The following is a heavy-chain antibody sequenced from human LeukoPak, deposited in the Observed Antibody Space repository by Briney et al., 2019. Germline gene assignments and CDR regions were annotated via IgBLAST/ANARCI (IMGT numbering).Heavy chain of an antibody. J-gene: IGHJ6*02. V-gene: IGHV1-46*01. CDR1: GYTFTNFY. D-gene: IGHD6-6*01. CDR2: INPSGGST. CDR3: ARVGIAAPYYYYYGMDV. Sequence: ASVKVSCKASGYTFTNFYMHWVRQAPGQGLEWMGIINPSGGSTNYAQKFQGRITMARDTSTSTVYMELSSLRSEDTAVYYCARVGIAAPYYYYYGMDVWGQGTTVTVSS.